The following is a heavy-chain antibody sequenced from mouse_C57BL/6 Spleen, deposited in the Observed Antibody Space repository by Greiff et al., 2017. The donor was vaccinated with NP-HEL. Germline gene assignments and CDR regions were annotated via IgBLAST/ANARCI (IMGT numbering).Heavy chain of an antibody. V-gene: IGHV1-59*01. CDR3: ARRDSKGDFDY. Sequence: QVQLKQPGAELVRPGTSVKLSCKASGYTFTSYWMHWVKQRPGQGLEWIGVIDPSDSYTNYNQKFKGKATLTVDTSSSTAYMQLSSLTSEDSAVYYCARRDSKGDFDYWGQGTTLTVSS. CDR2: IDPSDSYT. D-gene: IGHD2-5*01. J-gene: IGHJ2*01. CDR1: GYTFTSYW.